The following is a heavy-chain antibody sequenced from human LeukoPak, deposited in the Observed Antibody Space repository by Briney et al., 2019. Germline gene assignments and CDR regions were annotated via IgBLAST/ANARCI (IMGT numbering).Heavy chain of an antibody. Sequence: PSETLSLTCTVSGGSISSYYWSWVRQPPGKGLEWLWYIYYSGITNYNPSLKSRVTMSVDTSKNQFSLKLSSVTAADTAVYYCVGGGIVGTTARIPLFDYWGQGTLVTVSS. CDR1: GGSISSYY. D-gene: IGHD1-26*01. CDR2: IYYSGIT. J-gene: IGHJ4*02. CDR3: VGGGIVGTTARIPLFDY. V-gene: IGHV4-59*01.